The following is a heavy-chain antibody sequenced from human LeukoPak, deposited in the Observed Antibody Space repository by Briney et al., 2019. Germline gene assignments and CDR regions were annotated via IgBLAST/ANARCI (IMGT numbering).Heavy chain of an antibody. CDR1: GFTFSTYG. J-gene: IGHJ4*02. V-gene: IGHV3-74*01. D-gene: IGHD3-10*01. CDR3: VRDKYYGLDY. CDR2: INSDGSST. Sequence: GGSLRLSCAASGFTFSTYGMHWVRQAPGKGLVWVSLINSDGSSTSYADSVKGRFTISRDNAKNTLYVEINSLRAEDTAVYYCVRDKYYGLDYWGQGTLVTVSS.